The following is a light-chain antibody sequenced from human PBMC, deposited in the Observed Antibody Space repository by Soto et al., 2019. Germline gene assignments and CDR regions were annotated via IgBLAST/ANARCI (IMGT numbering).Light chain of an antibody. CDR2: ANN. CDR1: SSNIGAGYD. V-gene: IGLV1-40*01. Sequence: QPVLTQPPSVSGAPGQRVTISCSGSSSNIGAGYDVHWYQQLPGTAPKLLISANNIRPSGVPDRFSGSKSGTSASLAITGLQAEDEADYYCQSYDSSLSGYVFGTGTKLTVL. J-gene: IGLJ1*01. CDR3: QSYDSSLSGYV.